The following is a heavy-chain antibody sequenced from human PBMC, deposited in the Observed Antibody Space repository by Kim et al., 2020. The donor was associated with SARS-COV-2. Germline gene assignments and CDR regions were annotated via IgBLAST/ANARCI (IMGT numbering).Heavy chain of an antibody. J-gene: IGHJ3*02. D-gene: IGHD4-17*01. V-gene: IGHV4-59*13. CDR2: IYYSGST. Sequence: SETLSLTCTVSGGSISSYYWSWIRQPPGKGLEWIGYIYYSGSTNYNPSLKSRVTISVDTSKNQFSLKLSSVTAADTAVYYCARDYGDAFDIWGQGTMVTVSS. CDR1: GGSISSYY. CDR3: ARDYGDAFDI.